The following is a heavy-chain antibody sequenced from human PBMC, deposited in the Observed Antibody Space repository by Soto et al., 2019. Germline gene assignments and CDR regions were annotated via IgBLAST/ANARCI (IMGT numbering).Heavy chain of an antibody. CDR3: ANDYGDYRNDAFDI. CDR1: GGMYNDYY. D-gene: IGHD4-17*01. Sequence: QVRLHQWGEGLLKPSETLSLTCAVYGGMYNDYYWSWIRQSPGKGLEWVGEISHTGNTNYNPSLNSRVTIARDRSRNQFSLSLTSVTAEDTAVYYCANDYGDYRNDAFDIWSQGTLVTVSS. J-gene: IGHJ3*02. CDR2: ISHTGNT. V-gene: IGHV4-34*08.